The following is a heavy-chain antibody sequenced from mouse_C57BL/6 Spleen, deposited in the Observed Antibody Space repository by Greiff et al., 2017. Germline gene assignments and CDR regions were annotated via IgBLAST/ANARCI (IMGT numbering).Heavy chain of an antibody. V-gene: IGHV1-54*01. Sequence: QVQLQQSGAELVRPGTSVKVSCKASGYAFTNYLIEWVKQRPGQGLEWIGVINPGSGGTNYNEKFKGKATLTADKSASTAYLQLSSLTSEASAVYFCAREALDYWGQGTTLTVSS. J-gene: IGHJ2*01. CDR2: INPGSGGT. CDR1: GYAFTNYL. CDR3: AREALDY.